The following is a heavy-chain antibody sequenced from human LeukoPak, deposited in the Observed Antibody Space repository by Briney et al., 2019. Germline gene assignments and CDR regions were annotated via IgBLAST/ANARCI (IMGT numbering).Heavy chain of an antibody. CDR3: ARRNYFDY. CDR1: GFTFSSYS. V-gene: IGHV3-21*01. CDR2: ISSSGRYI. J-gene: IGHJ4*02. Sequence: GGSLRLSWAASGFTFSSYSVNWVRQAPEKGLEWVSSISSSGRYIYYADSVKGRFTIFRDNAKNSLYLQMNSLRAEDTAVYYCARRNYFDYWGQGTLVTVSS.